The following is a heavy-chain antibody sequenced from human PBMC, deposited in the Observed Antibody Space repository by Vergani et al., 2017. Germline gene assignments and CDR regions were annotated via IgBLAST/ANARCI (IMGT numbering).Heavy chain of an antibody. CDR3: ARLYGRDSSGSKYFDV. CDR2: IHPADSDT. D-gene: IGHD3-22*01. J-gene: IGHJ4*02. V-gene: IGHV5-51*01. CDR1: GYSFTNYW. Sequence: EVQLVQSGAEVKKPGESLKISCQISGYSFTNYWIGWVRQMPGKGLEWVGIIHPADSDTRYSPSFQGQVTISVDKSISTAYLQRSSLRASDSAMYYCARLYGRDSSGSKYFDVWGQGTLVTVSS.